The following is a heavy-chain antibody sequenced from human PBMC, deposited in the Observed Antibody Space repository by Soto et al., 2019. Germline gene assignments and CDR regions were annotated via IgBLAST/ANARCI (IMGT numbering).Heavy chain of an antibody. CDR1: GGSFSGYY. CDR2: INHSGST. CDR3: ASTLDPSSSSSNWFDP. J-gene: IGHJ5*02. D-gene: IGHD6-6*01. V-gene: IGHV4-34*01. Sequence: QVQLQQWGAGLLKPSETLSLTCAVYGGSFSGYYWSWIRQPPGKGLEWIGEINHSGSTNYNPSLKSRVTISVDTSKNQFSLKLRSVTAADTAVYYCASTLDPSSSSSNWFDPWGQGTLVTVSS.